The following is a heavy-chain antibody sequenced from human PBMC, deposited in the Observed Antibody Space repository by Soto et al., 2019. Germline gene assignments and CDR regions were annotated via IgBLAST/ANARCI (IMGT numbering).Heavy chain of an antibody. Sequence: ASVKVSCKASGYTFTGYFMHWVLQAPGQGLEWVGWINPNTGVTNYAQKFQGRVTMTRDTSISTAYMELSRLRSDDTAAYYCARSAATVGLRTGIDYWGQRTLVTVSS. CDR1: GYTFTGYF. CDR2: INPNTGVT. CDR3: ARSAATVGLRTGIDY. D-gene: IGHD2-15*01. J-gene: IGHJ4*02. V-gene: IGHV1-2*02.